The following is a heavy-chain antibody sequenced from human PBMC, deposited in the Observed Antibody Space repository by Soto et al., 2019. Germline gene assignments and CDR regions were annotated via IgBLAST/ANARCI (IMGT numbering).Heavy chain of an antibody. V-gene: IGHV3-23*01. CDR2: IGASGDST. D-gene: IGHD6-19*01. Sequence: GGSLRLSCAVSGFTFSSYAMSWVRQVPGKGLEWVSAIGASGDSTHYADSVKGRFTISRDNSQNTLFLQMNSLRAEDTAVYYCAKLPFFIAVAGPLDYWGQGT. CDR3: AKLPFFIAVAGPLDY. J-gene: IGHJ4*02. CDR1: GFTFSSYA.